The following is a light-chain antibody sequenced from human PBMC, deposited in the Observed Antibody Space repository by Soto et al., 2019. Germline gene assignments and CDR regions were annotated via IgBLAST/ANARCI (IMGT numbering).Light chain of an antibody. CDR1: QDISNY. CDR2: DAS. V-gene: IGKV1-33*01. J-gene: IGKJ5*01. CDR3: LHHNSYPLT. Sequence: DIQMTQSPSSLSASVGDRVTITCQASQDISNYLNWYQQKPGKAPKLLIYDASNLETGVPSRFSGSGSGTEFTLTISSLQPEDFATYYCLHHNSYPLTFGQGTRLEI.